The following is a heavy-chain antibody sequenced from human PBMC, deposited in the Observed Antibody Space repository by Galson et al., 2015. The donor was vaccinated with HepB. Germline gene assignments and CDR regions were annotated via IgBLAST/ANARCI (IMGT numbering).Heavy chain of an antibody. CDR3: TKDLNLRGELSYPDAFDI. J-gene: IGHJ3*02. CDR1: GFTFEDYA. Sequence: SLRLSCAASGFTFEDYAMDWVRQAPGKGLEWVSGISWNSGSIGYADSVKGRFTISGDNAKNSLYLQMNSLRAEDTALYYCTKDLNLRGELSYPDAFDIWGQGTMVTVSS. V-gene: IGHV3-9*01. D-gene: IGHD3-16*02. CDR2: ISWNSGSI.